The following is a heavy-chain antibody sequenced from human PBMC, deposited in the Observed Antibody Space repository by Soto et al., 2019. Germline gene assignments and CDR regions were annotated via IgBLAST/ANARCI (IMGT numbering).Heavy chain of an antibody. V-gene: IGHV3-7*01. CDR1: GFTFSSYW. Sequence: GGSLRLSCAASGFTFSSYWMSWVRQAPGKGLEWVANIKQDGSEKYYVDSVKGRFTISRENAKNSLYLQMNSLRAEDTAVYYCAREGLYCSGGSCYSSGAFDIWGQGTMVTVSS. CDR2: IKQDGSEK. J-gene: IGHJ3*02. CDR3: AREGLYCSGGSCYSSGAFDI. D-gene: IGHD2-15*01.